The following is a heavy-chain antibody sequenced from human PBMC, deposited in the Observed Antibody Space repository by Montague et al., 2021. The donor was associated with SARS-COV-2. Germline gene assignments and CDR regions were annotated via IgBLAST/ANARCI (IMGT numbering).Heavy chain of an antibody. CDR3: ARDQRRYGSGSYYGPHYYYYGMDV. CDR1: GFTVSSNY. Sequence: SLRLSCAASGFTVSSNYMSWVRQASGKGLEWVSVIYSGGSTYYADSVKGRFTISRDNSKNTLYLQMNSLRAEDTAVYYCARDQRRYGSGSYYGPHYYYYGMDVWGQGTTVTVSS. J-gene: IGHJ6*02. V-gene: IGHV3-66*02. CDR2: IYSGGST. D-gene: IGHD3-10*01.